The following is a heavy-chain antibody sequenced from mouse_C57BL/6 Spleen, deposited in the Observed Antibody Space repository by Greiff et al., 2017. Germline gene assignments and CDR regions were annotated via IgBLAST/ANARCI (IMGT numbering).Heavy chain of an antibody. Sequence: EVMLVESGPELVKPGASVKISCKASGYSFTGYYMNWVKQSPEKSLEWIGEINPSTGGTTYNQKFKAKATLTVDKSSSTAYMQLKSLTSEDSAVYYCARGHSWFAYWGQGTLVTVSA. V-gene: IGHV1-42*01. D-gene: IGHD3-1*01. CDR1: GYSFTGYY. CDR3: ARGHSWFAY. J-gene: IGHJ3*01. CDR2: INPSTGGT.